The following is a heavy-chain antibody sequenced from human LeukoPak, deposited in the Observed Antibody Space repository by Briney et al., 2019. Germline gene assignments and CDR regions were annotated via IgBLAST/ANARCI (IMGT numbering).Heavy chain of an antibody. CDR3: ARTTVTTSDDAFVI. V-gene: IGHV1-18*01. Sequence: ASVKVSCKASGYTFTTYGISWVRQAPGQGLEWMGWISAYNGNTNYAQKLQGRVTMTTDTSTSTAYMELRSLRSDDTAVYYCARTTVTTSDDAFVIWGKGTMVTVSS. CDR1: GYTFTTYG. J-gene: IGHJ3*02. D-gene: IGHD4-11*01. CDR2: ISAYNGNT.